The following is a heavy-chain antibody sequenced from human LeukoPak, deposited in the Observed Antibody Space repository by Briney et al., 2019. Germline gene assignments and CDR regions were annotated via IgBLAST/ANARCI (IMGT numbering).Heavy chain of an antibody. V-gene: IGHV1-69*02. CDR3: ARSNHPPLGPGGSYSDFDY. J-gene: IGHJ4*02. Sequence: ASVKVSCKASGGTFSSYTISWVRQAPGQGLEWMGRIIPILGIANYAQKFQGRVTITTDESTSTAYMELSSLRSEDTAVYYCARSNHPPLGPGGSYSDFDYWGQGTLVTVSS. CDR2: IIPILGIA. CDR1: GGTFSSYT. D-gene: IGHD1-26*01.